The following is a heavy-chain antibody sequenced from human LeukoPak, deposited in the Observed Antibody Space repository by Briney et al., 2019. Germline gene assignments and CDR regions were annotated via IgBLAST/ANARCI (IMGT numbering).Heavy chain of an antibody. J-gene: IGHJ4*02. CDR3: ARDRVPQYSYGDNFDY. D-gene: IGHD5-18*01. CDR2: ISAYNGNT. CDR1: GYTFTSYG. Sequence: ASVKVSCKASGYTFTSYGISWVRQAPGQGLEWMGWISAYNGNTNYAQKLQGRVTMTTDTSTSTAYMELRSLRSDDTAVYYCARDRVPQYSYGDNFDYWGQGTLVTVSS. V-gene: IGHV1-18*01.